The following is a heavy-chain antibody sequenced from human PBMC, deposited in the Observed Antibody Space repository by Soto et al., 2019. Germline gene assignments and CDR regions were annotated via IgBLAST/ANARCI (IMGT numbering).Heavy chain of an antibody. V-gene: IGHV4-31*03. CDR3: ATQGFYRMGV. Sequence: SETLCLTCTVSGGSISSGGYYWSWIRQHPGKGLEWIGYIFYSGTTYYNPSLKSRVTISVDTSKNQFSLKLNSVTAADTAMFYCATQGFYRMGVWGRGTTVTVSS. CDR1: GGSISSGGYY. CDR2: IFYSGTT. J-gene: IGHJ6*02.